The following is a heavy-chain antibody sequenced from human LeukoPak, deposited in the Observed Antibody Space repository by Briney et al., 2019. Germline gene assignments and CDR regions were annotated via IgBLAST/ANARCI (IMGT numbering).Heavy chain of an antibody. CDR2: ISGSGGST. CDR3: AKDNRANRNNNWFDP. V-gene: IGHV3-23*01. Sequence: GGSLRLSCAASGFTFSSYAMSWVRQAPGKGLEWVSAISGSGGSTYYADSVKGRFTISRDNSKNTLYLQMNSLRAEDTAVYYCAKDNRANRNNNWFDPWGQGTLVTVSS. J-gene: IGHJ5*02. D-gene: IGHD1/OR15-1a*01. CDR1: GFTFSSYA.